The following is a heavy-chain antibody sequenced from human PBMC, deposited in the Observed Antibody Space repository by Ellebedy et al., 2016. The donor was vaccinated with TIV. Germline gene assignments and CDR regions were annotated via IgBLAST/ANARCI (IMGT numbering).Heavy chain of an antibody. CDR2: INVGNGNT. CDR3: GRGRGYASTGRVYYFDY. Sequence: AASVKVSCKASGYTFTNNAIHWVRQAPGQRLEYMGWINVGNGNTKYSRKFQGRVTITRATSASTAYMDLSSLSSEDTAVYYCGRGRGYASTGRVYYFDYWGQGSLVTVSS. V-gene: IGHV1-3*01. CDR1: GYTFTNNA. J-gene: IGHJ4*02. D-gene: IGHD2-15*01.